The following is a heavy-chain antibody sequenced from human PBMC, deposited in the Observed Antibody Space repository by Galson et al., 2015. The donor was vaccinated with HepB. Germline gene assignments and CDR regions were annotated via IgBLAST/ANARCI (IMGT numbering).Heavy chain of an antibody. J-gene: IGHJ6*02. CDR2: INAGNGNT. V-gene: IGHV1-3*01. D-gene: IGHD6-13*01. CDR3: ARVLAAAGDYYYYYYGMDV. Sequence: SVKVSCKASGYTFTSYAMHWVRQAPGQRLEWMGWINAGNGNTKYSQKSQGRVTITRDTSASTAYMELSSLRSEDTAVYYCARVLAAAGDYYYYYYGMDVWGQGTTVTVSS. CDR1: GYTFTSYA.